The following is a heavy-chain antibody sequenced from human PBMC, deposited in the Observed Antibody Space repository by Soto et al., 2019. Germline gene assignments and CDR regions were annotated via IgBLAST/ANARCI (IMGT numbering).Heavy chain of an antibody. CDR1: GYTFTSYY. Sequence: ASVKVSCKASGYTFTSYYMHWVRQAPGQGLEWMGIINPSGGSTSYAQKFQGRVTMTTDTSTSTAYMELRSLRSVDTAVYYCARGTDYERYVDYWGQGTLVTVSS. CDR2: INPSGGST. J-gene: IGHJ4*02. CDR3: ARGTDYERYVDY. V-gene: IGHV1-46*01. D-gene: IGHD4-17*01.